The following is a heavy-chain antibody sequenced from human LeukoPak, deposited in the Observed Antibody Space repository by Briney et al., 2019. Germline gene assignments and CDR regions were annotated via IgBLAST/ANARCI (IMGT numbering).Heavy chain of an antibody. J-gene: IGHJ4*02. CDR2: ISSRSSYI. V-gene: IGHV3-21*01. D-gene: IGHD3-3*01. Sequence: GGALRLSCVASAFTLSSYSMNWVRQAPGKGLEWVSSISSRSSYIYYADSVKGRFTISRDNTQNSLHLQMNSLRADHTAGYFFSTDFLWGDFESGDPGPIFDYWGQGTLVTVSS. CDR3: STDFLWGDFESGDPGPIFDY. CDR1: AFTLSSYS.